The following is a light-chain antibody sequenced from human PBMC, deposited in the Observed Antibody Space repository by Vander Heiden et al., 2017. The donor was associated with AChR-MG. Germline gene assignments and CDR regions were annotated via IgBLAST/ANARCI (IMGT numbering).Light chain of an antibody. V-gene: IGLV3-1*01. J-gene: IGLJ2*01. Sequence: SYELTQPPSLSVSSGQTSSITCSGDKLGDTYACWYQQKPGQSPVLVIYQDSKRPSGIPERFSGSSSGNTATLTISGTQAMDEADYYCQAWDSSTAVFGGGTKLTVL. CDR2: QDS. CDR3: QAWDSSTAV. CDR1: KLGDTY.